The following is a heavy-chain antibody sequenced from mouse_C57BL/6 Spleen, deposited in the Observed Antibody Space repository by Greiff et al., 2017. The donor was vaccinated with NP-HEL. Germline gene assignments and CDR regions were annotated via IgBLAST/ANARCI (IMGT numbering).Heavy chain of an antibody. Sequence: EVKLMESGGGLVKPGGSLKLSCAASGFTFSDYGMHWVRQAPGKGLEWVAYISSGSSTIYYADTVKGRFTISRDNANNTLFLQLTRLTSEDTAMYYCARLHGYFDVWGKGTTVTVSS. CDR1: GFTFSDYG. J-gene: IGHJ1*03. CDR2: ISSGSSTI. V-gene: IGHV5-17*01. CDR3: ARLHGYFDV.